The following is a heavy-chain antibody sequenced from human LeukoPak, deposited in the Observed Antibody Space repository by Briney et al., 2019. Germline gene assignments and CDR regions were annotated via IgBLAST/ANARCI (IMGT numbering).Heavy chain of an antibody. V-gene: IGHV3-74*01. CDR2: INNDGSTT. CDR1: GFTFSSYW. J-gene: IGHJ6*03. D-gene: IGHD6-13*01. CDR3: VRVVSSRSYYYYSYYMDI. Sequence: GGSLRLSCVASGFTFSSYWMHWVRQAPGKGLVWVSRINNDGSTTSYADSVKGRFTISRDNAKNTVYLQMKSLRVEDTAVYYCVRVVSSRSYYYYSYYMDIWGKGTTVTVSS.